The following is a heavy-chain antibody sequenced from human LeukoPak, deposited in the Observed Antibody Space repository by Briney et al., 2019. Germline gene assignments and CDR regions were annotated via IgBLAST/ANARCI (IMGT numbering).Heavy chain of an antibody. V-gene: IGHV4-59*08. J-gene: IGHJ1*01. D-gene: IGHD1-26*01. CDR2: IYHTGTT. CDR1: GGSLSPYY. CDR3: ARLDSGDHGNIPH. Sequence: SETLSLTCTVSGGSLSPYYWTWIRQPPRKGLEWIGYIYHTGTTRYNPSLNSRVTISVETSKNQFSLRLNSVTAADTAIYYCARLDSGDHGNIPHWGQGTLVIVSS.